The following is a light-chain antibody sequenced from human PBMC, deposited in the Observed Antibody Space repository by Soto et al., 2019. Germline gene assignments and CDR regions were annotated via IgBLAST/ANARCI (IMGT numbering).Light chain of an antibody. CDR2: DAS. V-gene: IGKV3-15*01. Sequence: EIVMTQSPATLSVSPGERATLSCRASQSVSSDLAWYQQKPGQAPRLLIQDASTRATGIAARFSGSGSGTDFTPTISSLQSEDVAVYYCQQYNNWPPVTFGQGTKLEIK. CDR1: QSVSSD. CDR3: QQYNNWPPVT. J-gene: IGKJ2*01.